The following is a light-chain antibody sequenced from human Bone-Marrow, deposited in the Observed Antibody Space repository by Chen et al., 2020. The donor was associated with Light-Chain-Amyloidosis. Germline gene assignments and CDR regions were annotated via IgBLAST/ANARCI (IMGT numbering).Light chain of an antibody. CDR1: SGSVASTL. CDR3: QSYDTDNRGV. V-gene: IGLV6-57*01. CDR2: ENN. Sequence: NFLLTQPHSVSESPGRTVTISCTRSSGSVASTLVQWYQQRPGSSPPTVMYENNKRPSGVPDRVSGSVDYSSNSASLSISGLKTADEADCYCQSYDTDNRGVFGGGTRLTVL. J-gene: IGLJ2*01.